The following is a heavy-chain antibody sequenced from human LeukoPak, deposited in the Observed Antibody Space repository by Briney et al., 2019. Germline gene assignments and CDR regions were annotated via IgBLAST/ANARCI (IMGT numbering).Heavy chain of an antibody. CDR2: IYPGDSDT. V-gene: IGHV5-51*01. Sequence: GESLKISCKGSGYSFTSYWIGWVRQMPGKGLGWMGIIYPGDSDTRYSASFQGQVTISADKSISTAYLQWSSLKASNTVMYYCARPEFVGDHGRGDYWGQGTLVTVSS. CDR1: GYSFTSYW. D-gene: IGHD2-21*02. CDR3: ARPEFVGDHGRGDY. J-gene: IGHJ4*02.